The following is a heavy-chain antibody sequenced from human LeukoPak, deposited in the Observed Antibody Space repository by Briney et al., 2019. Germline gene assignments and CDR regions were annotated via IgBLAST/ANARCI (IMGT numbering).Heavy chain of an antibody. D-gene: IGHD5-18*01. CDR2: INHSGST. Sequence: PSETLSLTCAVYGGSFSGYYWSWIRQPPGKGLEWIGEINHSGSTNYNPSLKSRVTISVDTSKNQFSLKLSSVTAADTAVYCCARGGLWLAYDYWGQGTLVTVSS. V-gene: IGHV4-34*01. CDR3: ARGGLWLAYDY. CDR1: GGSFSGYY. J-gene: IGHJ4*02.